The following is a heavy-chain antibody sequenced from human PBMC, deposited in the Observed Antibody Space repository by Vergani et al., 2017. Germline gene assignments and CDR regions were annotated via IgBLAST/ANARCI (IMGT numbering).Heavy chain of an antibody. Sequence: EVQLVESGGGLVKPGGSLRLSCVASGFTFSSYSMNWVRQAPGKGLEWVSSISSSSSYIYYADSVKGRFTISRDNANNSLYLQMNSLRAEDTAVYYCARDLLGYCSSTSCLGNYYYYMDVWGKGTTVTVYS. CDR1: GFTFSSYS. J-gene: IGHJ6*03. CDR2: ISSSSSYI. CDR3: ARDLLGYCSSTSCLGNYYYYMDV. D-gene: IGHD2-2*01. V-gene: IGHV3-21*01.